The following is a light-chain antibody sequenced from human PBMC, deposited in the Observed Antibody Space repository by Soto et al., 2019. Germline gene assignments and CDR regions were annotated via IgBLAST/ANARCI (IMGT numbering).Light chain of an antibody. J-gene: IGKJ1*01. CDR2: AAS. CDR3: QQSYSTPWT. V-gene: IGKV1-39*01. Sequence: DIQMTQSPSSLSASVGDRVTITCRASQSITNYLKWYQQKPGKAPKLLIYAASSFKSGFPSSVSGRESGTDFTLIISSLQPEDFATYYCQQSYSTPWTFGQGTKVEIK. CDR1: QSITNY.